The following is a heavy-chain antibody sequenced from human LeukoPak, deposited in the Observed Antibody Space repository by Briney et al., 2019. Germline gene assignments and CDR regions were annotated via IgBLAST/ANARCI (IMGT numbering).Heavy chain of an antibody. J-gene: IGHJ4*02. CDR1: GLTFSGYA. V-gene: IGHV3-23*01. D-gene: IGHD2-15*01. CDR3: AKVVARDIVVVVAATYYFDY. Sequence: GGSLRLSCAASGLTFSGYAMSWVRQAPGKGLEWVSAISGSGGSTYYADSVKGRFTISRDNSKNTLYLQMNSLRAEDTAVYYCAKVVARDIVVVVAATYYFDYWGQGTLVTVSS. CDR2: ISGSGGST.